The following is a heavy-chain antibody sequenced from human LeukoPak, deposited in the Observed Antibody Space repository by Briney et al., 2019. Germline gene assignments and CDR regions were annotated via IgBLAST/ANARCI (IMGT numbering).Heavy chain of an antibody. J-gene: IGHJ5*02. CDR2: IYTSGST. D-gene: IGHD1-26*01. Sequence: SETLSLTCTVSGGSISSGSYYWSWIRQPAGKGLEWIGRIYTSGSTNYNPSLKSRVTMSVDRSKNQFSLKLSSVTAADTAVYYRARAVGSSESNWFDPWGQGALVTVSS. CDR3: ARAVGSSESNWFDP. V-gene: IGHV4-61*02. CDR1: GGSISSGSYY.